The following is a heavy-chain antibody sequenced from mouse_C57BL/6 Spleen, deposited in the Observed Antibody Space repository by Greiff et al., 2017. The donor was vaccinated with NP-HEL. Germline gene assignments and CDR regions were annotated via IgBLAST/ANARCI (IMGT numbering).Heavy chain of an antibody. CDR1: GYAFSSSW. V-gene: IGHV1-82*01. CDR2: IYPGDGVT. Sequence: VKLVESGPELVKPGASVKISCKASGYAFSSSWMNWVKQRPGKGLEWIGRIYPGDGVTNYNGKFKGKATLTADKSSSTAYMQLSSLASEDSAVYFCAGYPLGGYAMDYWGQGTSVTVSS. CDR3: AGYPLGGYAMDY. J-gene: IGHJ4*01.